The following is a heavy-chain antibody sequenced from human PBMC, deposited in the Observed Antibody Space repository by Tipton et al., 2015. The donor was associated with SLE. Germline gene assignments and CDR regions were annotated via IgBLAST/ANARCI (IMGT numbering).Heavy chain of an antibody. CDR1: GGSFSGYY. J-gene: IGHJ4*02. CDR2: INHSGST. V-gene: IGHV4-34*01. CDR3: ARVHTYYYDSSALGYFDY. D-gene: IGHD3-22*01. Sequence: LKLSCAVYGGSFSGYYWSWIRQPPGKGLEWIGEINHSGSTNYNPSLKSRVTISVDTSKNQFSLKLSSVTAADTAVYYCARVHTYYYDSSALGYFDYWGQGTLVTVSS.